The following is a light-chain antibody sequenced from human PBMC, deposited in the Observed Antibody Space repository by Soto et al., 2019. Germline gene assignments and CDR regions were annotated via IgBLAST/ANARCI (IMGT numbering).Light chain of an antibody. J-gene: IGKJ5*01. V-gene: IGKV3-15*01. CDR2: DAS. CDR3: EQYNNWFSIT. Sequence: DIVMTQSPLSLRVTPGEPASISCRASQTIDNTLAWYQRKPGQAPRLLIYDASTRATGIPARFSGNGFGTEFTLTISSLQPEDFAVYYCEQYNNWFSITLGQGTRLEI. CDR1: QTIDNT.